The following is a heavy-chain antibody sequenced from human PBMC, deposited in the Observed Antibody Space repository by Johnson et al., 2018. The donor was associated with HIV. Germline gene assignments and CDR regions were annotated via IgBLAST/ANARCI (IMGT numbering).Heavy chain of an antibody. CDR2: IKKDGSEK. Sequence: VQLVESGGGLVQPGGSLRLSCAASGFTFSSYWMSWVRQAPGKGLEGVANIKKDGSEKYYVDSVKGRFTISRDNAKNSLYLQMNGLRAEDTAVYYCARGGWVFDAFDIWGQGTMVTVSS. V-gene: IGHV3-7*05. D-gene: IGHD6-13*01. J-gene: IGHJ3*02. CDR3: ARGGWVFDAFDI. CDR1: GFTFSSYW.